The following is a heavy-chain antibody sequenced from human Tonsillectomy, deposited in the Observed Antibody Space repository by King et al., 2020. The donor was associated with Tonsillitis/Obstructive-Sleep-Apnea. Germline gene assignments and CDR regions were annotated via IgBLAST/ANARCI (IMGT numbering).Heavy chain of an antibody. D-gene: IGHD4-17*01. J-gene: IGHJ4*02. CDR3: ARVAPNTMTTISY. CDR2: INTNTGNP. CDR1: GYIFTGYA. Sequence: VQLVQSGSELREPGASVTVSCTASGYIFTGYAMNWVRQAPGQGLEWMGWINTNTGNPTHAQGFTGRFVFSLDTSVRTAYLQISSLKAEDTAVYYCARVAPNTMTTISYWGQGTLVTVSS. V-gene: IGHV7-4-1*02.